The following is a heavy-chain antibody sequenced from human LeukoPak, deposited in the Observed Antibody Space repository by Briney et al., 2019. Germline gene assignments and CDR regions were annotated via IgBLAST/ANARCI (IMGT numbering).Heavy chain of an antibody. J-gene: IGHJ4*02. V-gene: IGHV4-4*07. CDR3: ARDRGTWNDDGFDY. CDR2: IYMSGST. Sequence: SETLSLTCTVYGCSISSYYWSWIRQPAGKGLEWIGRIYMSGSTNDNPSLERRVTTFVNTYNNQFFLKQSPVTDADTAAFYYARDRGTWNDDGFDYWGQGTLVTVSS. CDR1: GCSISSYY. D-gene: IGHD1-1*01.